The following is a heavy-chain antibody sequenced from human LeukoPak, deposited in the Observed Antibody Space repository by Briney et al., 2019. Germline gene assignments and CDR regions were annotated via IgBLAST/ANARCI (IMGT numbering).Heavy chain of an antibody. CDR1: GFTLSSYV. J-gene: IGHJ4*02. CDR2: ISNDGSNK. D-gene: IGHD7-27*01. CDR3: ARDTDELGQYYFDY. V-gene: IGHV3-30*04. Sequence: GGSLRLSCAASGFTLSSYVIHWVRQAPGKGLEWVAVISNDGSNKDYADSVKGRFTISRDNSKNTLYLQMNSLRPEDTAVYYCARDTDELGQYYFDYWGQGTLVTVSS.